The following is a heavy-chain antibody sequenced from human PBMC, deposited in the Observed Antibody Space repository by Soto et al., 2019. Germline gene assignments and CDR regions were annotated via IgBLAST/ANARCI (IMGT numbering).Heavy chain of an antibody. CDR2: IYYSGST. V-gene: IGHV4-61*01. Sequence: QVQLQESGPGLVKPSETLSLTCTVSGGSVSSGSYYWSWIRQPPGKGLGWIGYIYYSGSTNYNPSLKSRVTISVDTSKNQFSLKLSSVTAADTAVYYCARGWYGGWFDPWGQGTLVTVSS. CDR1: GGSVSSGSYY. D-gene: IGHD6-13*01. CDR3: ARGWYGGWFDP. J-gene: IGHJ5*02.